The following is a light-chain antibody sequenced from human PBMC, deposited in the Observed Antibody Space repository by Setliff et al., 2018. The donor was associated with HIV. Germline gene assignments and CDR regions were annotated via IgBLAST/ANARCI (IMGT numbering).Light chain of an antibody. J-gene: IGLJ1*01. V-gene: IGLV2-14*01. Sequence: QSALTQPASVSGSPGQSITISCTGTISDVGGYSYVSWYQQHPGKAPKLIIYEVRNRPSGVSNRFSGSKSGNTASLTISGLQAEDEADYYCISYATTNTLPFGTGTKVTVL. CDR1: ISDVGGYSY. CDR3: ISYATTNTLP. CDR2: EVR.